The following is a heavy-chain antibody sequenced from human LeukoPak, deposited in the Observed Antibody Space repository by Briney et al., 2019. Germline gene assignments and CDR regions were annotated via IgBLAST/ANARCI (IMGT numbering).Heavy chain of an antibody. V-gene: IGHV3-21*01. CDR1: GFTFSSYS. J-gene: IGHJ4*02. CDR2: ISSSSSYI. Sequence: GGSLRLSCAASGFTFSSYSMNWVRQAPGEGLEWVSSISSSSSYIYYADSVKGRFTISRDNAKNSLYLQMNSLRAEGTAVYYCARTSSGWYFYFDYWGQGTLVTVSS. CDR3: ARTSSGWYFYFDY. D-gene: IGHD6-19*01.